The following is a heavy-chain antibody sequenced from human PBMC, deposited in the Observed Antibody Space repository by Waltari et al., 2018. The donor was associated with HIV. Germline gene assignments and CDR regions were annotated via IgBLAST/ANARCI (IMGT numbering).Heavy chain of an antibody. D-gene: IGHD3-22*01. CDR3: ARHTYYYDSSGYSNPDAFDI. CDR2: IYYSGST. CDR1: GGSISSSSYY. V-gene: IGHV4-39*01. Sequence: QLQLQESGPGLVKPSETLSLTCTVSGGSISSSSYYWGWIRPPPGKGLEWIGSIYYSGSTYYNPSLKSRVTISVDTSKNQFSLKLSSVTAADTAVYYCARHTYYYDSSGYSNPDAFDIWGQGTMVTVSS. J-gene: IGHJ3*02.